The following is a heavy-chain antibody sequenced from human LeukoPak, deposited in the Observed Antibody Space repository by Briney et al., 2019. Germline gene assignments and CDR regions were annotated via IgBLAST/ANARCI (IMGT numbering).Heavy chain of an antibody. CDR1: GFTFSSYG. V-gene: IGHV3-33*01. J-gene: IGHJ4*02. D-gene: IGHD6-19*01. Sequence: GRSLRLPCAASGFTFSSYGMHWVRQAPGKGLEWVAVIWYDGSNKYYADSVKGRFAISRDNSKNTLYLQMNSLRAEDTAVYYCARELTGYSSGWYYFDYWGQGTLVTVSS. CDR2: IWYDGSNK. CDR3: ARELTGYSSGWYYFDY.